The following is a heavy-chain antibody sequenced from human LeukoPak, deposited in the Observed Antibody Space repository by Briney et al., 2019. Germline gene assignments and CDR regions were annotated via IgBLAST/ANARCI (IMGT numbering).Heavy chain of an antibody. CDR2: VYSSGST. CDR1: GGSISGYY. J-gene: IGHJ3*02. CDR3: ARQAYDTGYDAFDI. V-gene: IGHV4-4*07. D-gene: IGHD3-22*01. Sequence: SETLSLTCTVSGGSISGYYWSWIRQPAGKGLEWIGRVYSSGSTNYNPSLKSRVTLSVDTSKNQFCLKLTSVTAADTAVYYCARQAYDTGYDAFDIWGQGTMVTVSS.